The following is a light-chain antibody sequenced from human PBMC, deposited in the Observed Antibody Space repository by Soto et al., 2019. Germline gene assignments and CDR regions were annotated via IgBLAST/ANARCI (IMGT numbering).Light chain of an antibody. J-gene: IGKJ1*01. V-gene: IGKV3-11*01. Sequence: EIVLTQSPATLSLSPGERATLSCRASQSVSSYLAWYQQKPGQAPRLLIYDASNRATGIPARFSGSVSGTDFTLTISSLEPEDFAVYYFQLRSNWWTFGQGTKVEIK. CDR2: DAS. CDR3: QLRSNWWT. CDR1: QSVSSY.